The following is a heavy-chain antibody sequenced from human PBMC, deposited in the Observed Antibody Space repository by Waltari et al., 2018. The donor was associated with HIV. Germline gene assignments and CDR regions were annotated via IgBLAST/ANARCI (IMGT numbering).Heavy chain of an antibody. CDR1: GFTFSSYA. V-gene: IGHV3-23*01. Sequence: EVQLLESGGCLVQPGGSLRLSCAAAGFTFSSYAMSGVRKAPGKGLEWVSAISVSGGSTYYADSVKGRFTISRDNSKNTLYLQMNSLRAEDTAVYYCAKDLGYSSGWFDYWGQGTLVTVSS. J-gene: IGHJ4*02. D-gene: IGHD6-19*01. CDR2: ISVSGGST. CDR3: AKDLGYSSGWFDY.